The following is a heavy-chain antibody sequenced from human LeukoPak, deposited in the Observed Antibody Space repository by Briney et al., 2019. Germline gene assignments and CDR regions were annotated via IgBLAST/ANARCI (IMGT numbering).Heavy chain of an antibody. CDR3: AKDIERSGYYYYYMDV. J-gene: IGHJ6*03. CDR2: MNPNSGNT. V-gene: IGHV1-8*01. Sequence: ASVKVSCKASGYTFTSYDINWVRQATGQGLEWMGWMNPNSGNTGYAQKFQGRVTMTRNTSISTAYMELSSLRAEDTALYYCAKDIERSGYYYYYMDVWGKGTTVTVSS. CDR1: GYTFTSYD. D-gene: IGHD5-12*01.